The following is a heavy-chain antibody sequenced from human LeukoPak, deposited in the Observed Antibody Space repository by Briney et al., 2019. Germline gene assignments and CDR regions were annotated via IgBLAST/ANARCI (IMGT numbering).Heavy chain of an antibody. J-gene: IGHJ4*02. D-gene: IGHD1-14*01. CDR1: GLTFSTHA. Sequence: GGSLRLSCAASGLTFSTHAMIWVWVRQAPGQGLEYVSTISSNGADTYYADSVKGRFTISRDNSKNTLYLQVTSLRVEDTAVYYCANYRKPQGLDYWGQGTLVTVSS. V-gene: IGHV3-23*01. CDR3: ANYRKPQGLDY. CDR2: ISSNGADT.